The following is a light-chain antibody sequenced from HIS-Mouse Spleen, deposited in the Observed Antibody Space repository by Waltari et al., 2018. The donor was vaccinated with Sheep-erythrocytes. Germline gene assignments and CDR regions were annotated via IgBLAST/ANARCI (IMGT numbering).Light chain of an antibody. CDR2: EDS. J-gene: IGLJ2*01. CDR1: ALPKKS. CDR3: YSTDSSGNHGV. V-gene: IGLV3-10*01. Sequence: SYELTQPPSVSVSPGQTARITCSGDALPKKSAYWYQRKSGQAPVLVIYEDSKRPSGIPERFSGASSGTMATLTISGAQVEDEADYYCYSTDSSGNHGVFGGGTKLTVL.